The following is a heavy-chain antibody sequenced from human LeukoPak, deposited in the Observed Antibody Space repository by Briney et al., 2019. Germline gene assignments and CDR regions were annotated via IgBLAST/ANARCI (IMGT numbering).Heavy chain of an antibody. V-gene: IGHV3-21*01. D-gene: IGHD3-10*01. CDR2: ISSSSSYI. CDR3: ARDGPYYGSGSYLDY. J-gene: IGHJ4*02. CDR1: GFTFSSSS. Sequence: GGSLRLSCAASGFTFSSSSMNWVRQAPGKGLEWVSFISSSSSYIYYADSVKGRFTISRDNAKNSLYLQMNSLRAEDTAVYYCARDGPYYGSGSYLDYWGQGTLVTVSS.